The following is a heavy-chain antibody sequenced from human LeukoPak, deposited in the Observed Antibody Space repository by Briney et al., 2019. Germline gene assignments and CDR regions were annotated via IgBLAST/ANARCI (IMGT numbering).Heavy chain of an antibody. Sequence: ASVKVSCKASGYTFTSYAMHWVRQAPGQRLEWMGWINAGNGNTKYSQKFQGRVAMTTDTSTSTAYMELRSLRSDDTAVYYCARDIGSGLYYFDYWGQGTLVTVSS. D-gene: IGHD3-22*01. CDR2: INAGNGNT. CDR3: ARDIGSGLYYFDY. V-gene: IGHV1-3*01. CDR1: GYTFTSYA. J-gene: IGHJ4*02.